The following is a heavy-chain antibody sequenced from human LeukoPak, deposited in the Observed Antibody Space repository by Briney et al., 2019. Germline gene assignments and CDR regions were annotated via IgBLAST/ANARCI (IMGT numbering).Heavy chain of an antibody. D-gene: IGHD2-15*01. CDR3: VRDGRFCSGASCSDSF. V-gene: IGHV4-31*03. CDR1: SGSIRSGGYY. J-gene: IGHJ4*02. CDR2: IYNTGST. Sequence: SETLSLTCTVSSGSIRSGGYYWTWSRQQPGKGLEWIGYIYNTGSTYYNPSLQSRVTISVDTSENQFSLNLRSVTAADTAVYYCVRDGRFCSGASCSDSFWGQGTLVTVSS.